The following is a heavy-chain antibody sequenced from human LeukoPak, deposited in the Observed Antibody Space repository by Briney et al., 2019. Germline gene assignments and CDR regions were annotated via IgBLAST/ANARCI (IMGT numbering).Heavy chain of an antibody. D-gene: IGHD1-26*01. CDR2: IVGSGVTT. CDR3: AKGDTTWELPHDY. V-gene: IGHV3-23*01. Sequence: GGTLRLSCVASGFTFSNYGMNWVRQAPGKGLEWVSGIVGSGVTTYYADSVKGRFTISRDNSKNTLYLQMNSLRAEDTAVYYCAKGDTTWELPHDYWGQGTLVTVSS. CDR1: GFTFSNYG. J-gene: IGHJ4*02.